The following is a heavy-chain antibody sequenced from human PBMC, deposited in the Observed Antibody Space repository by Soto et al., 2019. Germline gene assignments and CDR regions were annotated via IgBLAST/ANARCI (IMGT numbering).Heavy chain of an antibody. CDR1: GFTFSNYA. Sequence: GGSLRLSCAASGFTFSNYAMSWVRQAPGKGLEWVSAISENGGSTYYADSVKGRFTISRDNSKSALSLQMNSLRAEDTAVYYCAKRTSVPGGHLDDYWGHGPLLTVSS. V-gene: IGHV3-23*01. CDR3: AKRTSVPGGHLDDY. D-gene: IGHD4-17*01. J-gene: IGHJ4*01. CDR2: ISENGGST.